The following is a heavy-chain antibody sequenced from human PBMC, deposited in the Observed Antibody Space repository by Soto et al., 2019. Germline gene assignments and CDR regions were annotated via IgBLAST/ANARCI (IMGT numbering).Heavy chain of an antibody. Sequence: QLQLQESGSGLVKPSQTLSLTCAVSGGSISSGGYSWSWIRQPPGKGLEWIGYIYHSGTTYDNPSLNRRVTIPVDRSNIQFALKLGAVIPADTAVYYCASVTDCWGQGTLVTVS. CDR2: IYHSGTT. CDR3: ASVTDC. V-gene: IGHV4-30-2*01. CDR1: GGSISSGGYS. J-gene: IGHJ4*02.